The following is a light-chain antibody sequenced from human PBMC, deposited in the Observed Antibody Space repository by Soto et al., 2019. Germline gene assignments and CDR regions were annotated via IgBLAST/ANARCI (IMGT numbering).Light chain of an antibody. Sequence: DIQMTQSPSSLSASVGDRVTITCQATQDISNYLNWYQHKPGKAPKLLIYDASNLETGVPSRFSGSGSGTEFTLTISSLQPDDFATYYCQQYNSYSITFGQGTRLEIK. CDR2: DAS. V-gene: IGKV1-33*01. CDR3: QQYNSYSIT. CDR1: QDISNY. J-gene: IGKJ5*01.